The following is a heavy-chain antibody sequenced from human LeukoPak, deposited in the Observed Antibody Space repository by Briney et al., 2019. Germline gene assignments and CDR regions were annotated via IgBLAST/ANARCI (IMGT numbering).Heavy chain of an antibody. D-gene: IGHD6-19*01. J-gene: IGHJ4*02. CDR2: INPNSGNT. Sequence: ASVKVSCKASGYTFTSYDINWVRQATGQGLEWMGWINPNSGNTGYAQKFQGRVTMTRNTSISTAYMELSSLRSEDTAVYYCARGWSAVADPFDYWGQGTLVTVSS. CDR3: ARGWSAVADPFDY. CDR1: GYTFTSYD. V-gene: IGHV1-8*01.